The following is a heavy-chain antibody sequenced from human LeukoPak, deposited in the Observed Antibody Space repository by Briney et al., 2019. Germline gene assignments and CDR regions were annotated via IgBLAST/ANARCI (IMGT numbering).Heavy chain of an antibody. D-gene: IGHD3-3*01. CDR1: GGSISSGDYY. CDR3: ARKLRFLEWLPYARWFDP. CDR2: IYYSGST. V-gene: IGHV4-30-4*08. J-gene: IGHJ5*02. Sequence: SQTLSLTCTVSGGSISSGDYYWSWIRQPPGKGLEWIGYIYYSGSTYYNPSLKSQVTISVDTSKNQFSLKLSSVTAADTAVYYCARKLRFLEWLPYARWFDPWGQGTLVTVSS.